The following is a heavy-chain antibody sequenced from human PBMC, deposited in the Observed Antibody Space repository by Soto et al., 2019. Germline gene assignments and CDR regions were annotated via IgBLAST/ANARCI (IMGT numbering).Heavy chain of an antibody. J-gene: IGHJ6*02. CDR3: APDAVGQKAGMDV. V-gene: IGHV3-23*01. CDR1: GFTFSSYA. CDR2: ISGSGGST. D-gene: IGHD1-26*01. Sequence: EVQLLESGGGLVQPGGSLRLSCAASGFTFSSYAMSWVRQAPGKGLEWVSAISGSGGSTYYADSVKGRFTISRDNSKNTLYLQMNSLRAEDTSVYYCAPDAVGQKAGMDVWGQGTTVTVSS.